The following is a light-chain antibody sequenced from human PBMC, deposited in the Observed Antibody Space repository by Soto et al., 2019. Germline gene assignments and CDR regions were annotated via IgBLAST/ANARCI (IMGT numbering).Light chain of an antibody. CDR1: SSDVGGSNR. Sequence: QSALTQPPSVSGSPGQTVTISCTGTSSDVGGSNRVSWYQQPPGTAPKLVIYEVSNRPSGVPERFSGSKSGNTASLPISGLQAEDEADYYCSSYTSSNTYVFGTGTKVTVL. V-gene: IGLV2-18*02. J-gene: IGLJ1*01. CDR2: EVS. CDR3: SSYTSSNTYV.